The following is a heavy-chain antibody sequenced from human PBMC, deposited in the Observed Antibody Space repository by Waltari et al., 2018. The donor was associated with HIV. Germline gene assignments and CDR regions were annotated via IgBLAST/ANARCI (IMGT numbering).Heavy chain of an antibody. CDR3: TKGSRGALFGDE. CDR1: GYSFIAFD. J-gene: IGHJ4*02. CDR2: MNPDNGDA. D-gene: IGHD3-3*01. V-gene: IGHV1-8*02. Sequence: QVQLVQSGAEIKKPRASVRVSCKASGYSFIAFDINWVRRPPGRGLEWVGWMNPDNGDAGYGHKFKGRFNLTRDTSTDTAYMDVTNLKSEDTAIYYCTKGSRGALFGDEWGQGTLVTVSS.